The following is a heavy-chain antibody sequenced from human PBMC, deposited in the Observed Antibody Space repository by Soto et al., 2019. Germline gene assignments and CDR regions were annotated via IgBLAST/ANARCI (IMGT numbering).Heavy chain of an antibody. Sequence: QVQLQESGPGLVRPSGTVSLTCAVSGVSISSDNWWSWVRQLPGKALEWIGEIHHSGSTNYNPSLKSRVTMSVVPSKDLFSLTLNSVTAADTAFYYCARDQGSHPGDWGQGTLVSVSS. V-gene: IGHV4-4*02. CDR1: GVSISSDNW. D-gene: IGHD6-13*01. CDR3: ARDQGSHPGD. CDR2: IHHSGST. J-gene: IGHJ4*02.